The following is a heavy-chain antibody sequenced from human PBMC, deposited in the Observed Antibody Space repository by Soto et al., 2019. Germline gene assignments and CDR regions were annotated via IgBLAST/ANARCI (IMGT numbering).Heavy chain of an antibody. CDR1: GFTFSSYA. CDR2: ISGTGSST. V-gene: IGHV3-23*01. CDR3: TKAGGIAVPGTHLDY. Sequence: EVQLLESGGGSVQPGGSLRLSCAASGFTFSSYAMSWVRQAPGKGLEWVSAISGTGSSTNYADSVEGRFTISRDNSKNTLYLQMSSLGAEDTAVYYCTKAGGIAVPGTHLDYWGQGTLVTVSS. J-gene: IGHJ4*02. D-gene: IGHD6-19*01.